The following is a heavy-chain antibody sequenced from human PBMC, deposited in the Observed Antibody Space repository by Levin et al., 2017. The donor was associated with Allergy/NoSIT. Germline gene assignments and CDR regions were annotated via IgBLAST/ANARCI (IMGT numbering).Heavy chain of an antibody. CDR3: ARDGRAPMGQVAATAV. CDR2: VYHTGKS. D-gene: IGHD1-26*01. CDR1: GDSVNNARYY. V-gene: IGHV4-61*03. Sequence: NASETLSLTCTVSGDSVNNARYYWTWIRQSPRKGLEWLGYVYHTGKSTYNPSLRSRVTMSIDTSKNHFSMNLTSVTAADTAIYYCARDGRAPMGQVAATAVWGQGTLVTVSS. J-gene: IGHJ4*02.